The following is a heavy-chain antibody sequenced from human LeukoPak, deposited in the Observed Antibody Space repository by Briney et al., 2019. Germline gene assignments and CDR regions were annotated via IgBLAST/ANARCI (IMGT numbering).Heavy chain of an antibody. CDR1: GVSISTSTNY. V-gene: IGHV4-39*01. CDR2: MFYRGSN. J-gene: IGHJ4*02. CDR3: ARQGGWGGAASLIEF. D-gene: IGHD1-26*01. Sequence: SEGLSLTCSVSGVSISTSTNYWAWIRQPPGKGLEWIGIMFYRGSNYYNPSLRSRVTISVDTSKYQFSLKLSSVTASDTAIFYCARQGGWGGAASLIEFWGQGTLVSVST.